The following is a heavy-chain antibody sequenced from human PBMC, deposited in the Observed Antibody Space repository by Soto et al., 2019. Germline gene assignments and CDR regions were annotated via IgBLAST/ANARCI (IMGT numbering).Heavy chain of an antibody. CDR2: IYYSGST. D-gene: IGHD6-13*01. Sequence: QLQLQESGPGLVKPSETLSLTCTVSGGSISSSSYYWGWIRQPPGKGLEWIGSIYYSGSTYYNPSLQSRVTISADTSKNQFSLKLSSVTAADTAVYYCASQQLVHYYYGMDVWGQGTTVTVSS. CDR1: GGSISSSSYY. J-gene: IGHJ6*02. CDR3: ASQQLVHYYYGMDV. V-gene: IGHV4-39*01.